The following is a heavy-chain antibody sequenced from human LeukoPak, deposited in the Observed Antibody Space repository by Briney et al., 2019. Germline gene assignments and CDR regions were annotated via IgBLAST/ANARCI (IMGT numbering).Heavy chain of an antibody. CDR1: GFTFNSYS. CDR2: ISYTASTI. D-gene: IGHD3-16*01. CDR3: AKDRANWAIDD. V-gene: IGHV3-48*01. J-gene: IGHJ4*02. Sequence: RAGGSLRLSCTASGFTFNSYSMNWVRQAPGKGLAWVSYISYTASTIYYADSVKGRFTVSRDNAKNSLYLQMNSLRAEDTAVYYCAKDRANWAIDDWGQGTQVTVSS.